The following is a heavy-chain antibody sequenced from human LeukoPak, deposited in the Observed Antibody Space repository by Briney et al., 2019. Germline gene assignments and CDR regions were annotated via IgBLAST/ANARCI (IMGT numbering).Heavy chain of an antibody. Sequence: GGSLRLSCAASGFTFSSYSMNWVRQAPGKGLEWVSYISTSSSTIYYADSVKGRFTISRDNAKNSLYLQMNSLRAEDTAVYYCARVVPSTYYDFWSGYSYYYYMDVWGKGTTVTVSS. J-gene: IGHJ6*03. CDR1: GFTFSSYS. D-gene: IGHD3-3*01. CDR2: ISTSSSTI. CDR3: ARVVPSTYYDFWSGYSYYYYMDV. V-gene: IGHV3-48*01.